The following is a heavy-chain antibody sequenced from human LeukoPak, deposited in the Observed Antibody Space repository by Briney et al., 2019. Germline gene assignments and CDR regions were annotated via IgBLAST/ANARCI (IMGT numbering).Heavy chain of an antibody. CDR3: ARGQTVPAATDYYYYGMDV. CDR2: IYHSGST. D-gene: IGHD2-2*01. Sequence: SGTLSLTCAVSGGSTSSSNWWSWVRQPPGKGLEWIGEIYHSGSTNYNPSLKSRVTISVDKSKNQFSLKLSSVTAADTAVYYCARGQTVPAATDYYYYGMDVWGKGTTVTVSS. J-gene: IGHJ6*04. CDR1: GGSTSSSNW. V-gene: IGHV4-4*02.